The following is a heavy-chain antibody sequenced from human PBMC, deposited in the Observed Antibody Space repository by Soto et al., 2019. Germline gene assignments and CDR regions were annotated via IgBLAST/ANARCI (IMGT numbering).Heavy chain of an antibody. Sequence: EVQLLESGGGLVQPGGSLRLSCAASGFTFSSYAMSWVRQAPGKGLEWVSGISGSGGTTYYADSVRGRFTISRDNTKSTLFLQMNSFRAEDTAVYYCAKACLRVEAATPPDYWGQGTLVTVSS. J-gene: IGHJ4*02. CDR1: GFTFSSYA. V-gene: IGHV3-23*01. D-gene: IGHD2-15*01. CDR2: ISGSGGTT. CDR3: AKACLRVEAATPPDY.